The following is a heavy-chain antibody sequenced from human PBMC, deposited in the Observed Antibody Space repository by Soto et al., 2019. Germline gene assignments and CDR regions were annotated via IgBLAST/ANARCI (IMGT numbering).Heavy chain of an antibody. V-gene: IGHV4-38-2*01. Sequence: SETLSLTCAVSGYSISSGYYWGWFRQPPGKGLEWLGTTYYGASSYYNPSLRSRITIFLDASTNQLSLKLSSVTAADTAVYFCVRVAGSASWYETDSWGQGILVTVSS. D-gene: IGHD6-13*01. CDR2: TYYGASS. CDR1: GYSISSGYY. J-gene: IGHJ4*02. CDR3: VRVAGSASWYETDS.